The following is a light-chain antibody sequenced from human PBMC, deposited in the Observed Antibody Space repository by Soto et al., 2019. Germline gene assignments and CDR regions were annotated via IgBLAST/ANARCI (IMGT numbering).Light chain of an antibody. CDR1: QSVSSSY. CDR2: VAS. V-gene: IGKV3-20*01. CDR3: QQYGSASWT. J-gene: IGKJ1*01. Sequence: EIVLTQSPGTLSLSPGERATLSCRASQSVSSSYLAWYQQKPGQAPRLLIYVASSRATGIPDRFSGSGSGTDLTLTISRLEPEDFPLYYCQQYGSASWTFGQGTKVDVK.